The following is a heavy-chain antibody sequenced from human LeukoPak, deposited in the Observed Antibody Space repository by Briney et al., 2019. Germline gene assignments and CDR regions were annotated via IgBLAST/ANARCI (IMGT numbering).Heavy chain of an antibody. Sequence: PSETLSLTCTVSGGSISSAGYYWSWIRQSAGKGLEWIGRVSTSGSTNYNPSLKSRVTISVDKSKNQFSLKLSSVTAADTAVYYCARVSVSSGYYPHYGMDVWGQGTTVTVSS. J-gene: IGHJ6*02. CDR2: VSTSGST. V-gene: IGHV4-61*02. CDR1: GGSISSAGYY. CDR3: ARVSVSSGYYPHYGMDV. D-gene: IGHD3-22*01.